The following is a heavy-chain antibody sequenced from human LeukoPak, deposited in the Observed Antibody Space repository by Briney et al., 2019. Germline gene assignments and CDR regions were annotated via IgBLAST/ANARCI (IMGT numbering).Heavy chain of an antibody. CDR3: AREDHSNYNY. CDR1: GFTFSNYE. Sequence: GGSLRLSCAASGFTFSNYEMSWVRQAPGKGLEWVANIKQDGGEQYYVDSVKGRFTISRDNAKNSLYLQMNSLRVEDTAVYYCAREDHSNYNYWGQGTLVTVSS. J-gene: IGHJ4*02. D-gene: IGHD4-11*01. V-gene: IGHV3-7*01. CDR2: IKQDGGEQ.